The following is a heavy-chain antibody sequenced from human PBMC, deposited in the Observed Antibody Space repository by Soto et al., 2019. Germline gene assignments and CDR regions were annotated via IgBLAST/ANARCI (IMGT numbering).Heavy chain of an antibody. D-gene: IGHD2-2*01. CDR3: ARAGYCSSTSCSDAFDI. V-gene: IGHV3-30*02. CDR2: IWYDGNNQ. Sequence: GGSLRLSCAASGFIFSSYGMHRVRQAPGKGLEWVALIWYDGNNQYYADSVKGRFTISRDNSKNTLYLQMNSLRSEDTAVYYCARAGYCSSTSCSDAFDIWGQGPMVTVSS. J-gene: IGHJ3*02. CDR1: GFIFSSYG.